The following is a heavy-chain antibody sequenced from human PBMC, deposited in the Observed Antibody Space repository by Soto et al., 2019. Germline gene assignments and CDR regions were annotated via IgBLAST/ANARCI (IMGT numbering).Heavy chain of an antibody. CDR1: GFTFSSYA. CDR2: ISGSGGST. J-gene: IGHJ4*02. Sequence: LRLSCAASGFTFSSYAMSWVRQAPGKGLEWVSAISGSGGSTYYADSVKGRFTISRDNSKNTLYLQMNSLRAEDTAVYYCAIEPWYSSSWTGGFDYWGQGTLVTVS. V-gene: IGHV3-23*01. D-gene: IGHD6-13*01. CDR3: AIEPWYSSSWTGGFDY.